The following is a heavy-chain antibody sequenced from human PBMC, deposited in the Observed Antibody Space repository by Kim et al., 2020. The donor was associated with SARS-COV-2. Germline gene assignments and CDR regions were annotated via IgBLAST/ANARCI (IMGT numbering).Heavy chain of an antibody. CDR2: ISAYNGNT. J-gene: IGHJ4*02. Sequence: ASVKVSCKASGYTFTSYGISWVRQAPGQGLEWMGWISAYNGNTNYAQKLQGRVTMTTDTSTSTAYMELRSLRSDDTAVYYCARDGQQLVLGGKDFDYWGQGTLVTVSS. CDR1: GYTFTSYG. CDR3: ARDGQQLVLGGKDFDY. V-gene: IGHV1-18*01. D-gene: IGHD6-13*01.